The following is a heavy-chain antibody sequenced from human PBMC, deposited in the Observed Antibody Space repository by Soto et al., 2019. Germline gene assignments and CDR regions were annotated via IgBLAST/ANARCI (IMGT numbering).Heavy chain of an antibody. CDR3: ARACSSTSCYDVFDY. D-gene: IGHD2-2*01. CDR1: GGSISSSY. CDR2: IYGSGST. Sequence: QVQLQESGPGLVKPSETLSLTCTVSGGSISSSYWSWIRQPAGKGLEWIGRIYGSGSTNYNPSLTSRVTMSVDTSKNQFSLKLRSVTAADTAVYYCARACSSTSCYDVFDYWGQGTLVTVSS. V-gene: IGHV4-4*07. J-gene: IGHJ4*02.